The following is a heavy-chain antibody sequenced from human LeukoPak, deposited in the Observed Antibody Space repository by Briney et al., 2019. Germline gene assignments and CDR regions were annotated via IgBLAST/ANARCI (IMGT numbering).Heavy chain of an antibody. Sequence: ASVKVSCKASGYTFTSYYMHWVRQAPGQGLEWMGIINPSGGSTSYAQKFQGRVTMTRDTSTSTVYMELSSLRSEDTAVYYCVSSAWIQLWFGYFDYWGQGTLVTVSS. CDR1: GYTFTSYY. V-gene: IGHV1-46*01. D-gene: IGHD5-18*01. J-gene: IGHJ4*02. CDR2: INPSGGST. CDR3: VSSAWIQLWFGYFDY.